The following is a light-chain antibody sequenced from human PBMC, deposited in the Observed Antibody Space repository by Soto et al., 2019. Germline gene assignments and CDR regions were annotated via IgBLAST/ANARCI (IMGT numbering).Light chain of an antibody. CDR2: AAS. J-gene: IGKJ1*01. CDR1: QGIRND. CDR3: LQDYNYTRT. V-gene: IGKV1-6*01. Sequence: AIQMTQSPSSLSASVGDRVTITCRASQGIRNDLGWYQKKPGKDPKILIYAASSLQSGVPSRFSGSGSGTDFNLTISRLQTEDFATYYCLQDYNYTRTFGQGTKVDIK.